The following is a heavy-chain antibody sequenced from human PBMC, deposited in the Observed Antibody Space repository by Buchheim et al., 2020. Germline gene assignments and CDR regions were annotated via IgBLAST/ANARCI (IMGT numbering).Heavy chain of an antibody. CDR2: VGSGHHT. D-gene: IGHD6-19*01. V-gene: IGHV3-21*01. J-gene: IGHJ4*02. CDR1: GFSFSPFG. Sequence: DVQLVESGGGLVMPGGSLTLSCVTSGFSFSPFGMTWVRQAPGKGLEWVATVGSGHHTFYADLVEGRFTVSRDNARSSVYLQLNSLRAEDTAVYFCARDFSGCSRDYWGQGTL. CDR3: ARDFSGCSRDY.